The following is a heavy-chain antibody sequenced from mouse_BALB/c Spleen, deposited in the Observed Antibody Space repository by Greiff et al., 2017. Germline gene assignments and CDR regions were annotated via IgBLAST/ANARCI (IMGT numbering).Heavy chain of an antibody. CDR1: GFSLTSYG. V-gene: IGHV2-2*02. Sequence: VQGVESGPGLVQPSQSLSITCTVSGFSLTSYGVHWVRQSPGKGLEWLGVIWSGGSTDYNAAFISRLSISKDNSKSQVFFKMNSLQANDTAIYYCARTTVPYYAMDYWGQGTSVTVSS. CDR2: IWSGGST. CDR3: ARTTVPYYAMDY. D-gene: IGHD1-1*01. J-gene: IGHJ4*01.